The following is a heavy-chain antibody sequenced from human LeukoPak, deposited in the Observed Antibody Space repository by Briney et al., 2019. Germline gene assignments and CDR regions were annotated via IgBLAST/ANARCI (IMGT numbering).Heavy chain of an antibody. CDR2: IRSKTYGGTT. J-gene: IGHJ4*02. V-gene: IGHV3-49*04. D-gene: IGHD3-22*01. Sequence: GGSLRLSCTASGFTFGDYAINWVRQAPGKGLEWVSFIRSKTYGGTTQYAASVKGRFTISRDDSKRIAYLQMDSLKTEDTAVYYCTRSCYYDSSGYYNYWGQGTLVTISS. CDR1: GFTFGDYA. CDR3: TRSCYYDSSGYYNY.